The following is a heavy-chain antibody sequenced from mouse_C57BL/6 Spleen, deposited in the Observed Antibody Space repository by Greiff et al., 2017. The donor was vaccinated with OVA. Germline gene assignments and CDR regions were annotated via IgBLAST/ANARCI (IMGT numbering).Heavy chain of an antibody. Sequence: QVQLQQSGAELVRPGTSVKVSCKASGYAFTNYLIERVKQRPGQGLEWIGVINPGSGGTNYNEKFKGKATLTADKSSSTAYMQLSSLTSEDSAVYFCARDYYGSPWAMDYWGQGTSVTVSS. V-gene: IGHV1-54*01. CDR1: GYAFTNYL. CDR3: ARDYYGSPWAMDY. CDR2: INPGSGGT. J-gene: IGHJ4*01. D-gene: IGHD1-1*01.